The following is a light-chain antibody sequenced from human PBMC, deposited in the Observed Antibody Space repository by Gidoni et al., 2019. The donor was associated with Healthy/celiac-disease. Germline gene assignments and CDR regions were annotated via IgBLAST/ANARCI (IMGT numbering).Light chain of an antibody. J-gene: IGKJ3*01. CDR3: QQYNSYRFT. Sequence: DMQMTQSPSTLSASVGDRVTITSRASQSISSWLAWYQQKPGKAPTLLIYEASSLESGVPSRFSGSGSGTEFTLTISSLQPDDFATYYFQQYNSYRFTFGPGTKVEIK. CDR1: QSISSW. V-gene: IGKV1-5*03. CDR2: EAS.